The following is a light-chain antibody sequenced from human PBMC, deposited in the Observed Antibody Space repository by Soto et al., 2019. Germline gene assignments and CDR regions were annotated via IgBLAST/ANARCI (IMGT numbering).Light chain of an antibody. V-gene: IGLV1-40*01. CDR2: GNS. Sequence: QSVLTQPPSVSGAPGQRVTISWTGSSSNIGAGYDVHWYQQLPGTAPKLLIYGNSNRPSGVPDRFSGSKSGTSASLAITGLQVENEADYYCQSYDSSLSGSDVVFGGGTKVTVL. J-gene: IGLJ2*01. CDR1: SSNIGAGYD. CDR3: QSYDSSLSGSDVV.